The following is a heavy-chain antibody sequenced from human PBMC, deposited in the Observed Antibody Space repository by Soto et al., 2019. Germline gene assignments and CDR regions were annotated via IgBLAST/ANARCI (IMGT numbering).Heavy chain of an antibody. CDR2: ISYDGSNK. CDR3: AKGRIAVAGRFDY. J-gene: IGHJ4*02. CDR1: GFTFSSYG. V-gene: IGHV3-30*18. Sequence: AGSLRLSCAASGFTFSSYGMHWVRQAPGKGLEWVAVISYDGSNKYYADSVKGRFTISRDNSKNTLYLQMNSLRAEDTAVYYCAKGRIAVAGRFDYWGQGTLVTVSS. D-gene: IGHD6-19*01.